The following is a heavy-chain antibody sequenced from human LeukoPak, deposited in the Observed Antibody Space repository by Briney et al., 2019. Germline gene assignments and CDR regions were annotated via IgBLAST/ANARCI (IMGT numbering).Heavy chain of an antibody. Sequence: ASVKVSCKASGYTFTSYGINWVRQATGQGLEWMGWMNPNSGNTGYAQKFQGRVTMTRNTSISTAYMELSSLRSEDTAVYYCASSITIFGVVTSYYYYGMDVWGQGTTVTVSS. CDR2: MNPNSGNT. J-gene: IGHJ6*02. V-gene: IGHV1-8*02. CDR3: ASSITIFGVVTSYYYYGMDV. D-gene: IGHD3-3*01. CDR1: GYTFTSYG.